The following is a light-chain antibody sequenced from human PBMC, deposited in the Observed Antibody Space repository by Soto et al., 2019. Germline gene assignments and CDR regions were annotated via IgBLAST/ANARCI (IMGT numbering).Light chain of an antibody. CDR3: QQGQTFPLT. CDR2: SAT. Sequence: DIQMTQSPSSVSASVGDRVTITCRASQDISHCLAWHQQKPGEAPKLLIYSATTLHSGVPSRFSGSGSGTDFTLTISSLQPEDFATYYCQQGQTFPLTFGGGTKVEIK. CDR1: QDISHC. V-gene: IGKV1-12*01. J-gene: IGKJ4*01.